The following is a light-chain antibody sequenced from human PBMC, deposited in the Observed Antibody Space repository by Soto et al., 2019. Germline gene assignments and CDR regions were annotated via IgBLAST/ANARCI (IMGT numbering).Light chain of an antibody. V-gene: IGKV1-5*03. CDR1: QSISSW. J-gene: IGKJ1*01. CDR3: QQYNSYSKT. Sequence: IEMTHSPSTRSAPLGHRVSIPCRASQSISSWLAWYQQKPGKAPKLLIYKASSLESGVPSRFSGSGSGTEFTLTISSLQPDDFATYYCQQYNSYSKTFGQGTKVDIK. CDR2: KAS.